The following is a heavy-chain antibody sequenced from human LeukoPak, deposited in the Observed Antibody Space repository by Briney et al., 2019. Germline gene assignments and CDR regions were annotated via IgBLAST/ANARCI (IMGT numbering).Heavy chain of an antibody. CDR3: ASCPTPSNCYGPQLGW. Sequence: VGSVRLSCAASGFAFNNYAMSWVRQVPGKGLEWVSIISSVWGGIFYADSVTGRFTISRDNSENTLYLQMNSLRAEDTALYYCASCPTPSNCYGPQLGWWGQGTLDSLPS. CDR2: ISSVWGGI. V-gene: IGHV3-23*01. CDR1: GFAFNNYA. D-gene: IGHD6-25*01. J-gene: IGHJ4*02.